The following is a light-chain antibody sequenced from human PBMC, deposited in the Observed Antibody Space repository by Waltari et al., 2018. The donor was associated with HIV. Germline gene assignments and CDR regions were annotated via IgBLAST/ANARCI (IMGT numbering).Light chain of an antibody. CDR2: AAS. Sequence: IQLTQSPPSPSASVGDRITTTCRASQGVRNDLGWYQQKSGKAPKLLIYAASALHSGVPSRFSGSAYGTDFTLSISSVQPEDFATYCCLQDDKAPYPFGQGTTLDIK. V-gene: IGKV1-6*01. J-gene: IGKJ2*01. CDR1: QGVRND. CDR3: LQDDKAPYP.